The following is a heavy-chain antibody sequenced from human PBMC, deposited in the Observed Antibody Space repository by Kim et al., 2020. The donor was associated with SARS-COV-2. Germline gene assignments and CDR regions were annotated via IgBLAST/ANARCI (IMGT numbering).Heavy chain of an antibody. CDR3: ARANTMVRGAITIDY. V-gene: IGHV4-31*03. Sequence: SETLSLTCTVSGGSISSGGYYWSWIRQHPGKGLEWIGYIYYSGSTYYNPSLKSRVTISVDTSKNQFSLKLSSVTAADTAVYYCARANTMVRGAITIDYWGQGTLVTVSS. CDR1: GGSISSGGYY. CDR2: IYYSGST. J-gene: IGHJ4*02. D-gene: IGHD3-10*01.